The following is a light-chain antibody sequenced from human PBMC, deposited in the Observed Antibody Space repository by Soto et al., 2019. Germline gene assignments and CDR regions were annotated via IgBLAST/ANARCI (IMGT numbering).Light chain of an antibody. CDR1: QCIRND. Sequence: DIQMTQSPSSLSASVGDRVTITCRASQCIRNDLGWYQQKPGKAPKRLIYAASSMQSGVPSRFGGGGSRTEFSLTSSSLQPEDFAKYYCLQHNSYPRLTFGGGTKVEIK. V-gene: IGKV1-17*01. CDR2: AAS. CDR3: LQHNSYPRLT. J-gene: IGKJ4*01.